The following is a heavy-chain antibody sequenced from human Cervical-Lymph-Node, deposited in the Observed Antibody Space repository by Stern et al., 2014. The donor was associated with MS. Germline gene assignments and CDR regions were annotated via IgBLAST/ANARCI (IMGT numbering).Heavy chain of an antibody. Sequence: DQLVASGGGLVKPGGSPRLSCTASGFTFSDSYISWIRQAPGKGLEWVSYIDSSASVKFYADSVKGRFTISRDNAKNSLYLQMNSLRAEDTALYYCAKGRGSSWYEHWGQGTLVTVSS. V-gene: IGHV3-11*01. CDR2: IDSSASVK. CDR3: AKGRGSSWYEH. CDR1: GFTFSDSY. D-gene: IGHD6-13*01. J-gene: IGHJ5*02.